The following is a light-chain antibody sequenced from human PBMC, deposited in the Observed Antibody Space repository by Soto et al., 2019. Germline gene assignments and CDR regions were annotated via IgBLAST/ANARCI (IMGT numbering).Light chain of an antibody. Sequence: EIVLTQSPATLSVSPGDRATLSCRASQSVSSNLAWYQQKPGQTPRLLIYGAFTRATGVPPRFSGSRSGTEFTLPISSLQSGDFAVYYCQQYYNWPPYTFGQGTKV. V-gene: IGKV3-15*01. J-gene: IGKJ2*01. CDR3: QQYYNWPPYT. CDR1: QSVSSN. CDR2: GAF.